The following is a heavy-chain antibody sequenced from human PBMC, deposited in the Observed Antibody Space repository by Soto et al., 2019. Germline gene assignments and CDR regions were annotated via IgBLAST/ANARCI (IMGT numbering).Heavy chain of an antibody. CDR3: ASVWGRASGMDV. CDR1: RFIFSSFA. V-gene: IGHV3-23*01. D-gene: IGHD1-26*01. CDR2: ISGSSGST. J-gene: IGHJ6*02. Sequence: GGSMRLSCAASRFIFSSFAMSWVRQAPGKGLEWVSSISGSSGSTYYADSVKGRFTISRDNSENTLSLQMTGLRVEDTALYYCASVWGRASGMDVWGQGPTVTVSS.